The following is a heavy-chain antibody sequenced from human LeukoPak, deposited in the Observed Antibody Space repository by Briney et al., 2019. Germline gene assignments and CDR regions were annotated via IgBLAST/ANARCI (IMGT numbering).Heavy chain of an antibody. J-gene: IGHJ4*02. CDR3: ARVWTYCTNGVCYTQFDY. CDR2: MNPNSGNT. D-gene: IGHD2-8*01. V-gene: IGHV1-8*01. Sequence: ASVKVSCKASGYTFTSYDINWVRQATGQGLEWMGWMNPNSGNTGYAQKFQGRVTITRNTSISTAYMELSGLRSEDTAVYYCARVWTYCTNGVCYTQFDYWGQGTLVTVSS. CDR1: GYTFTSYD.